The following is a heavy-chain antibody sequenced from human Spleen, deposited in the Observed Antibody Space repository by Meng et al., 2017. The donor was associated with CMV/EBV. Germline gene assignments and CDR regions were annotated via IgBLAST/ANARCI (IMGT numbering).Heavy chain of an antibody. D-gene: IGHD2-15*01. J-gene: IGHJ5*02. CDR2: ISYTGST. CDR3: ARGRYDASWFDP. CDR1: GGSISSGGYF. Sequence: SETLSLTCTVSGGSISSGGYFWTWIRQRPGKGLEWIGYISYTGSTYYNPFLKSRITISVDTSKNQFSLKLISVTAADTAVYYCARGRYDASWFDPWGQGTLVTVSS. V-gene: IGHV4-31*03.